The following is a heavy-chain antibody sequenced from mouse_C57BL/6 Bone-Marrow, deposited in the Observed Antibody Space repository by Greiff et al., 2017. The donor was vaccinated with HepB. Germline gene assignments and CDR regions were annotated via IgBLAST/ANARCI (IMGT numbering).Heavy chain of an antibody. CDR3: ARRWYYFDY. D-gene: IGHD1-1*02. CDR1: GYTFTDYY. V-gene: IGHV1-76*01. Sequence: QVQLQQSGAELVRPGASVKLSCKASGYTFTDYYINWVKQRPGQGLEWIARIYPGSGNTYYNEKFKGKATLTAEKSSSTAYMQLSSLTSEDSAVYFCARRWYYFDYWGQGTTLTVSS. J-gene: IGHJ2*01. CDR2: IYPGSGNT.